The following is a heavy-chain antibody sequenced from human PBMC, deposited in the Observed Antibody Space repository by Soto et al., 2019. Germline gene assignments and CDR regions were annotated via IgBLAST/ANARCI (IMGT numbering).Heavy chain of an antibody. CDR3: ARGVDTAMVQYYYYGMDV. D-gene: IGHD5-18*01. CDR2: INPNSGGT. V-gene: IGHV1-2*04. J-gene: IGHJ6*02. CDR1: GYTFTGYY. Sequence: ASVKVSCKASGYTFTGYYMHRLRQAPGQGLEWMGWINPNSGGTNYAQKFQGWVTMTRDTSISTAYMELSRLRSDDTAVYYCARGVDTAMVQYYYYGMDVWGQGTTVTVSS.